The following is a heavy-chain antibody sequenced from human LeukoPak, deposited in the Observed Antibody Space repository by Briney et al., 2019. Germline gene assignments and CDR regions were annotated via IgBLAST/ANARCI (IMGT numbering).Heavy chain of an antibody. CDR2: ISRSGNT. D-gene: IGHD3-9*01. CDR3: ARRNYDVLTAYYTFDY. V-gene: IGHV4-38-2*01. Sequence: SETLSLTCAVSGGSISSGSYWGWIRQPPGKGLEWIGTISRSGNTYYNPSLKSRVTISVDTSKNQFSLKLTSVTAADTAVYYCARRNYDVLTAYYTFDYWGRGTLVTVSS. CDR1: GGSISSGSY. J-gene: IGHJ4*02.